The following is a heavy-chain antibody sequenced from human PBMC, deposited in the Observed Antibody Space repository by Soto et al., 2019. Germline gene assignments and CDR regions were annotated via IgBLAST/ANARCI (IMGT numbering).Heavy chain of an antibody. J-gene: IGHJ5*02. CDR1: GGTFSSYT. CDR2: IIPILGIA. CDR3: ARGADIVATTDDNGWFAP. V-gene: IGHV1-69*02. D-gene: IGHD5-12*01. Sequence: QVQLVQSGAEVKKPGSSVKVSCKASGGTFSSYTISWVRQAPGQGLEWMGRIIPILGIANYAQKFHGRVTITADKSTSTAYMELSSLRSEDTAVYYCARGADIVATTDDNGWFAPWGQGTLVTVSS.